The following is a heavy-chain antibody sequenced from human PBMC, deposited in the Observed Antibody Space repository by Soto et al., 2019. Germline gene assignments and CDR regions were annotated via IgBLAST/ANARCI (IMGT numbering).Heavy chain of an antibody. CDR3: ARRYGDYEMMNSLNWFDP. V-gene: IGHV4-31*03. D-gene: IGHD4-17*01. Sequence: SETLSLTCTVSGGSISSGGYYWSWIRQHPGKGLEWIGYIYYSGSTYYNPSLKSRVTISVDTSKNQFSLKLSSVTAADTAVYYCARRYGDYEMMNSLNWFDPWGQGTLVTVSS. CDR2: IYYSGST. CDR1: GGSISSGGYY. J-gene: IGHJ5*02.